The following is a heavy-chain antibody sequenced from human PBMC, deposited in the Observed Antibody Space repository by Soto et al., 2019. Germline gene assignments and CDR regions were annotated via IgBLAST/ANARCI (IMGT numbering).Heavy chain of an antibody. J-gene: IGHJ4*02. CDR1: GFTFSSYA. V-gene: IGHV3-30-3*01. CDR2: ISYDGSNK. CDR3: ATGSSSWYGTQLDY. D-gene: IGHD6-13*01. Sequence: QTGGSLRLSCAASGFTFSSYAMHWVRQAPGKGLEWVAVISYDGSNKYYADSVKGRFTISRDNSKNTLYLQMNSLRAEDTAVYYCATGSSSWYGTQLDYWGQGTLVTVSS.